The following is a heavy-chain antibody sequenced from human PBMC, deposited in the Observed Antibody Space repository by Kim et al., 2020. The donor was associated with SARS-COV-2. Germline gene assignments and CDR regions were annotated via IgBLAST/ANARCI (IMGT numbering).Heavy chain of an antibody. J-gene: IGHJ6*02. CDR3: AKEKGGSGSYPKYYYYGMDV. CDR2: IWYDGSNK. CDR1: GFTFSSYG. D-gene: IGHD1-26*01. Sequence: GGSLRLSCAASGFTFSSYGMHWVRQAPGKGLEWVAVIWYDGSNKYYADSVKGRFTISRDNSKNTLYLQMNSLRAEDTAVYYCAKEKGGSGSYPKYYYYGMDVWGQGTTVTVSS. V-gene: IGHV3-33*06.